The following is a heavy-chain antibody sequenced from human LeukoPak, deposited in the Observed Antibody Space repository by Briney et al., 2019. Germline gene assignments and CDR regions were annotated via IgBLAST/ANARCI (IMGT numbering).Heavy chain of an antibody. CDR2: ISSYNGDT. CDR1: GGTFSSYA. V-gene: IGHV1-18*01. Sequence: EASVKVSCKASGGTFSSYAISWVRQAPGQGLEWMGWISSYNGDTKYAQKVQGRVTVTTDTSTSTAYMELRSLSLDDTAVYYCARGDYGGGFDYWGQGTLVTVSS. J-gene: IGHJ4*02. D-gene: IGHD4-23*01. CDR3: ARGDYGGGFDY.